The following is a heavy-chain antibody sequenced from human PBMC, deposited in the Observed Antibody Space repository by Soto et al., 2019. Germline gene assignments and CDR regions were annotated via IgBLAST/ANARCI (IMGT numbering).Heavy chain of an antibody. CDR1: GYIFTNYG. CDR2: INTYNGNT. J-gene: IGHJ4*02. V-gene: IGHV1-18*01. CDR3: ARDSYGNFDY. D-gene: IGHD3-10*01. Sequence: QVQPVQSGAEVKKPGASVKVSCKASGYIFTNYGFNWVRQAPGQGLEWMGWINTYNGNTNYAQKLHGRVTMTTDTSTTTAYMELRSLRSDDTAVYYCARDSYGNFDYWGQGTLVTVSS.